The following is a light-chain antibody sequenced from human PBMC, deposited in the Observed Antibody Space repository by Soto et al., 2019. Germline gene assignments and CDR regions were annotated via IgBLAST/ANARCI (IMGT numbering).Light chain of an antibody. CDR1: QSVSRSY. CDR2: GAS. J-gene: IGKJ1*01. Sequence: VWTQSPGTMCLIPWASATPYSRASQSVSRSYLAWYQQKPGQAPRLLIYGASNRATGIPDRFSGSGSGTDFTLTISRLEPEDFAVYYCQQYGSSGTFGHG. CDR3: QQYGSSGT. V-gene: IGKV3-20*01.